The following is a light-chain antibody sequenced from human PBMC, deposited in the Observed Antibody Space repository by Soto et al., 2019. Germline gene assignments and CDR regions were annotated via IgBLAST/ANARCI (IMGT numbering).Light chain of an antibody. Sequence: QSALTQPASVSGSPGQSITISCTGTRSDVGGYNYVYWHQQHPGEAPKLMIYDVTNRPSGVSDRFSGSKSGNTASLTISGLQAEDEADYYCSSYTSSSTYVFGAGTKLTVL. J-gene: IGLJ1*01. CDR2: DVT. CDR3: SSYTSSSTYV. V-gene: IGLV2-14*01. CDR1: RSDVGGYNY.